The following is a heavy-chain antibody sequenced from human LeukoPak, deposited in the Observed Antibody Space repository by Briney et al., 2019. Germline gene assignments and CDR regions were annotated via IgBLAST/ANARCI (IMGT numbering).Heavy chain of an antibody. J-gene: IGHJ4*02. Sequence: GGSLRLSCAASGFIFRSYWMGWVRRVPGKGLEWEASIQPDGSEKYYVDSMKGRFTISRDNADNSLFLQVNSLRAEDTAVYYCARLYDYGLEYWGQGTPVTVSS. V-gene: IGHV3-7*01. D-gene: IGHD4/OR15-4a*01. CDR2: IQPDGSEK. CDR1: GFIFRSYW. CDR3: ARLYDYGLEY.